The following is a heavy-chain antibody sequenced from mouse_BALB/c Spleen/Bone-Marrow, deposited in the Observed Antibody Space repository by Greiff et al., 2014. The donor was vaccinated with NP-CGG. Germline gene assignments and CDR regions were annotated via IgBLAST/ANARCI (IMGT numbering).Heavy chain of an antibody. D-gene: IGHD1-2*01. CDR2: ISTGGGTT. CDR3: ARRYNYGYGPFAY. Sequence: EVQLVESGGGLVQPGGSLKLSCAASGFTFSNYTMSWIRQTPEKRLEWVAYISTGGGTTYYPDTVKGRFTISRDNAKNTPYLQMSSQKSEDTAMYYCARRYNYGYGPFAYWGQGTLVTVSA. J-gene: IGHJ3*01. CDR1: GFTFSNYT. V-gene: IGHV5-12-2*01.